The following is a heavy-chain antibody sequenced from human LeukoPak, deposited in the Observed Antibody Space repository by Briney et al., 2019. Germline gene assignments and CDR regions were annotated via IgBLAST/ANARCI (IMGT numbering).Heavy chain of an antibody. Sequence: KPSETLSLTCTVSGGSISSSIYYWGWIRQPPGMGLEWIGSIYYTGSTYYNASLKSQVSISIDTSKNQFSLKLTSVTAADTAVYYCARQTGSGLFILPGGQGTLVTVSS. J-gene: IGHJ4*02. CDR3: ARQTGSGLFILP. CDR2: IYYTGST. CDR1: GGSISSSIYY. V-gene: IGHV4-39*01. D-gene: IGHD3/OR15-3a*01.